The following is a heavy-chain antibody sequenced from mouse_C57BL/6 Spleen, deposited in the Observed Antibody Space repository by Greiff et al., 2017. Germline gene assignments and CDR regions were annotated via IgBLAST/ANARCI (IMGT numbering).Heavy chain of an antibody. CDR1: GYTFTSYG. D-gene: IGHD1-1*01. V-gene: IGHV1-81*01. CDR2: IYPRSGNT. Sequence: QVQLQQSGAELARPGASVKLSCKASGYTFTSYGISWVKQRTGQGLEWIGEIYPRSGNTYYNEKFKGKATLTADKSSSTAYMELRSLPSADSAVFFCGKRGITTVVAYYFDYWGQGTTLTVSS. J-gene: IGHJ2*01. CDR3: GKRGITTVVAYYFDY.